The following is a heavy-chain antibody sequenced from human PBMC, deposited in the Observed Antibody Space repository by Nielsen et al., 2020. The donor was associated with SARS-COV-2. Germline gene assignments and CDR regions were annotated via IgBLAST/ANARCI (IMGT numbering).Heavy chain of an antibody. CDR2: INQDGSEK. Sequence: GESLRLSCAASGFSYNNYGMHWVRQARGKGLEWGGNINQDGSEKDYVDSVKGRFLISRDTARATVFLQMNSLRVEDTAVYFCARETLDHTSSFIDLWGQGTLVTVSS. D-gene: IGHD2-2*01. CDR3: ARETLDHTSSFIDL. J-gene: IGHJ5*02. V-gene: IGHV3-7*01. CDR1: GFSYNNYG.